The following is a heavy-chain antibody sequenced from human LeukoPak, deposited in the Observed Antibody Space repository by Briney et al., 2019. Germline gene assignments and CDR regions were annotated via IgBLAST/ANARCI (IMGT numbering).Heavy chain of an antibody. J-gene: IGHJ1*01. Sequence: GGFLRLSCVASGFTFSSYWMHWVRQAPGKGLVWVSRIHSDGSSTNYADSVKGRHTISRDNAKNTLFLQMNSLRAEDTAVYYCARGGSTYFQHWGQGTLVTVSS. CDR1: GFTFSSYW. D-gene: IGHD5/OR15-5a*01. CDR3: ARGGSTYFQH. V-gene: IGHV3-74*01. CDR2: IHSDGSST.